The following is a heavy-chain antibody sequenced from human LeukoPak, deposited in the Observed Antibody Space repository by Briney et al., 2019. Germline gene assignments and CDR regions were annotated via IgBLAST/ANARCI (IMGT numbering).Heavy chain of an antibody. V-gene: IGHV3-23*01. CDR2: ISGSGGST. Sequence: PGGSLRLSCAASGFTFSSYAMSWVRQAPGKGLEWVSAISGSGGSTYYADSVKGRFTISRDNSKNTLYLQMNSLRAEDTAVYYCAKDRYDSSGYPIYYFDYWGQGTLVTVSP. CDR1: GFTFSSYA. D-gene: IGHD3-22*01. CDR3: AKDRYDSSGYPIYYFDY. J-gene: IGHJ4*02.